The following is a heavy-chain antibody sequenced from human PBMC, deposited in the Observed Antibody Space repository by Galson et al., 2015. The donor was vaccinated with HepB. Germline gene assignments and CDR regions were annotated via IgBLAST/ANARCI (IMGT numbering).Heavy chain of an antibody. CDR2: IYYSGST. D-gene: IGHD3-22*01. J-gene: IGHJ4*02. V-gene: IGHV4-39*01. Sequence: ETLSLTCTVSGGSISSSSYYWGWIRQPPGKGLEWIGSIYYSGSTYYNPSLKSRVTISADTSKNQFSLKLSSVTAADTAVYYCARHHYYDGDYWGQGTLVTVSS. CDR3: ARHHYYDGDY. CDR1: GGSISSSSYY.